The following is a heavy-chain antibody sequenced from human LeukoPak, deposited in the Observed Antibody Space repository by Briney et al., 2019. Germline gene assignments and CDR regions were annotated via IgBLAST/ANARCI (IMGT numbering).Heavy chain of an antibody. CDR2: IYTSGST. J-gene: IGHJ3*02. CDR3: ARLPGGDSSSVVAFDI. CDR1: GGSISTYY. D-gene: IGHD2-21*02. Sequence: PSETLSLTRAVSGGSISTYYWSWIRQPAGKGLERIGRIYTSGSTNYNPSLKSRVTMSVDTSKNQFSLNLRSVTAADTAVYYCARLPGGDSSSVVAFDIWGQGTMVTVSS. V-gene: IGHV4-4*07.